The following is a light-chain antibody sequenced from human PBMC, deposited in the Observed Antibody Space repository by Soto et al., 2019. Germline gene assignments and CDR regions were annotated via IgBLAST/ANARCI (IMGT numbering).Light chain of an antibody. CDR3: AAWDDSLNGYV. CDR2: GNN. J-gene: IGLJ1*01. CDR1: TSDVGAYDF. V-gene: IGLV2-8*01. Sequence: QSALTQPPSASGSPGQSVTISCTGTTSDVGAYDFVSWFQQHPGKAPKLLIYGNNNRPSGVPDRFSGSRSGTSASLAISGLQSEDEADYYCAAWDDSLNGYVFGTGTKLTVL.